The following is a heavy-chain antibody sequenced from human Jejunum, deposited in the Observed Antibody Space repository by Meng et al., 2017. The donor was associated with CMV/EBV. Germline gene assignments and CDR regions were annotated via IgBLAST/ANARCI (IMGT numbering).Heavy chain of an antibody. CDR3: ARPSGRYIYYFDY. CDR2: INPESGDT. V-gene: IGHV1-2*02. J-gene: IGHJ4*02. Sequence: SGYNFTGYDLHWVRQAPGQGLEWLGWINPESGDTDYAQKFQGRVTMTRDTSITTAYMELSRLTSDDTAVYYCARPSGRYIYYFDYWGQGTLVTVSS. CDR1: GYNFTGYD. D-gene: IGHD1-26*01.